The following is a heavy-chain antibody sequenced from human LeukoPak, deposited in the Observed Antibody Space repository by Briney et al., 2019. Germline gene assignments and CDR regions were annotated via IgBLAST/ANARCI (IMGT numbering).Heavy chain of an antibody. CDR1: GFTVSSKY. D-gene: IGHD1-26*01. CDR2: IYSGGST. Sequence: GGSLRLSCAASGFTVSSKYMNWVRQAPGKALEWVSVIYSGGSTYYADSVKGRFTISRDNSKNTLYLQMNSLRAEDTAVYYCARALVGGTNGSWGQGTLVTVSS. V-gene: IGHV3-53*01. J-gene: IGHJ5*02. CDR3: ARALVGGTNGS.